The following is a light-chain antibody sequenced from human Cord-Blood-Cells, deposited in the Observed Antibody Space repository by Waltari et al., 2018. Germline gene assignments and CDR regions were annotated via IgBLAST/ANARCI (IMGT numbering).Light chain of an antibody. V-gene: IGLV1-40*01. CDR2: GNS. J-gene: IGLJ1*01. CDR3: QSYDSSLSGV. CDR1: SSNIGAGYD. Sequence: QSVLTQPPSVSGAPGQRVTISCTGSSSNIGAGYDVHWYQQLPGTAPKRLIYGNSNRPSGVPERFSGAKSGTSASLAITGLQAEDESDYYCQSYDSSLSGVFGTGTKVTVL.